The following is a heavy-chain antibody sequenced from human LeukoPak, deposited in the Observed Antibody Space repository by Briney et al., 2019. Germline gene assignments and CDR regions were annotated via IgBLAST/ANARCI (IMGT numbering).Heavy chain of an antibody. J-gene: IGHJ4*02. V-gene: IGHV3-43*02. Sequence: WIRQPPGKGLEWVSLISGDGGSTYYADSVKGRFTISRDNSKNSLYLQMNSLRTEDTALYYCAKDKPDNLFDYWGQGTLVTVSS. CDR2: ISGDGGST. CDR3: AKDKPDNLFDY. D-gene: IGHD1-1*01.